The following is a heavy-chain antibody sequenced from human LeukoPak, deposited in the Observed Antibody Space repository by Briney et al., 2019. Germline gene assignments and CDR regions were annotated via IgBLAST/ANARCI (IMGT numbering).Heavy chain of an antibody. D-gene: IGHD3-22*01. CDR1: GFTVSSKY. V-gene: IGHV3-53*01. CDR2: IYSGGST. CDR3: ARERDSSGYYLGY. Sequence: GGSLRLSCAASGFTVSSKYMNWVRQTPGKGLEWVSVIYSGGSTYYADAVKGRLTVSRDSSKNTVYLQMNSLRVEDTGIYYCARERDSSGYYLGYWGQGTLVTVSS. J-gene: IGHJ4*02.